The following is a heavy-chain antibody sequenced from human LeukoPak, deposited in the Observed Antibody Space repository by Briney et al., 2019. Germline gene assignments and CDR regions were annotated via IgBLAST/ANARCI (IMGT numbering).Heavy chain of an antibody. V-gene: IGHV1-46*01. CDR2: INPSGGST. CDR3: ARESGPNSYFDY. Sequence: ASVKVSCKASGYTFTSYYMHWVRQAPGQGLEWMGIINPSGGSTSYAQKFQGRVTITTDESTSTAYTELSSLRSEDTAVYYCARESGPNSYFDYWGQGTLVTVSS. D-gene: IGHD3-3*01. J-gene: IGHJ4*02. CDR1: GYTFTSYY.